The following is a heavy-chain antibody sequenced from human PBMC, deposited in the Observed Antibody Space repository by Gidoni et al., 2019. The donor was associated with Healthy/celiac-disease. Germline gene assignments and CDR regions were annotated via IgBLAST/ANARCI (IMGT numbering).Heavy chain of an antibody. CDR1: GGSISSSSYY. CDR3: ARLRRLRDGGGLDY. CDR2: IYYSGST. Sequence: QLQLQESGPGLVKPSETLSLTCTVSGGSISSSSYYWGWIRQPPGKGLEWIGSIYYSGSTYYNPSLKSRVTISVDTSKNQFSLKLSSVTAADTAVYYCARLRRLRDGGGLDYWGQGTLVTVSS. D-gene: IGHD5-12*01. V-gene: IGHV4-39*01. J-gene: IGHJ4*02.